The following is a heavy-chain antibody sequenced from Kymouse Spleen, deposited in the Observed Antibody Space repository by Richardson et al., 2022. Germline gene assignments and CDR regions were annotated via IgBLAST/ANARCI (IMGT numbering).Heavy chain of an antibody. CDR2: INHSGST. D-gene: IGHD2-2*02. V-gene: IGHV4-34*01. CDR1: GGSFSGYY. J-gene: IGHJ4*02. CDR3: ARQSVVVPAAIGY. Sequence: QVQLQQWGAGLLKPSETLSLTCAVYGGSFSGYYWSWIRQPPGKGLEWIGEINHSGSTNYNPSLKSRVTISVDTSKNQFSLKLSSVTAADTAVYYCARQSVVVPAAIGYWGQGTLVTVSS.